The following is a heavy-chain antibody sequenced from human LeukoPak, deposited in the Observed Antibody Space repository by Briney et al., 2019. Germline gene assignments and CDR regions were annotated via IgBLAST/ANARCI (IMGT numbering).Heavy chain of an antibody. CDR1: GFTFSSYA. D-gene: IGHD2-15*01. CDR2: ISYDGSNK. J-gene: IGHJ4*02. V-gene: IGHV3-30-3*01. CDR3: ARLIYCSGGNCNLGYFDY. Sequence: GGSLRLSCAASGFTFSSYAMHWVRQAPGKGLEWVAVISYDGSNKYYADSVKGRFTISRDNSKNTLYLQMNSLRAEDTAVYYCARLIYCSGGNCNLGYFDYWGQGTLVTVSS.